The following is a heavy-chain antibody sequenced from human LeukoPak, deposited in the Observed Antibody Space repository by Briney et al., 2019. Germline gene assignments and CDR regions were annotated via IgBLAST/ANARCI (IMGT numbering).Heavy chain of an antibody. CDR3: ARGLLDDY. J-gene: IGHJ4*01. CDR2: INHSGST. Sequence: SETLSLTCAVYGGSFSGYYWSWIRQPPGKGLEWIGEINHSGSTNYNPSLKSRVTISVDTSKNQFSLKLSSVTAADTAVYYCARGLLDDYWGQEPWSPSPQ. V-gene: IGHV4-34*01. D-gene: IGHD3-3*01. CDR1: GGSFSGYY.